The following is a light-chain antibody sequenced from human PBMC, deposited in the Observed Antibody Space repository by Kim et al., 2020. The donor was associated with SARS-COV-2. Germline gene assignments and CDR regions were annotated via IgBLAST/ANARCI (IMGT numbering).Light chain of an antibody. CDR1: QSVGYS. Sequence: SLSPDEGATLSCRANQSVGYSLAWYQQKPGQAPRLVIYDASNKTTGIPVRFSGGGSGTDFTLTISSLEHDDFAVYYCQQRRNLISFGQGTRLEIK. CDR3: QQRRNLIS. V-gene: IGKV3-11*01. J-gene: IGKJ5*01. CDR2: DAS.